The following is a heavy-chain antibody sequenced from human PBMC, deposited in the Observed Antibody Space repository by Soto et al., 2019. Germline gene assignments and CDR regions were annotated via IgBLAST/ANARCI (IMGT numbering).Heavy chain of an antibody. V-gene: IGHV3-7*04. CDR3: ARGAFPTWGSYPLDY. D-gene: IGHD3-16*02. Sequence: EVQLVESGGGLVQPGGSLRLSCVASGFTFSVYWMTWVRQAPGKGLEWVANVKQDGSEENYVDSVKGRFTISRDNAKNSVYLQMTSLRAEDTALYYWARGAFPTWGSYPLDYWGQGTLVTVSS. J-gene: IGHJ4*02. CDR1: GFTFSVYW. CDR2: VKQDGSEE.